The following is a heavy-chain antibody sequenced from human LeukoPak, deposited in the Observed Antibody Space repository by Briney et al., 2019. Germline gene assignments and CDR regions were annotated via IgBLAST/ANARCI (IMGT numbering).Heavy chain of an antibody. V-gene: IGHV3-30*18. J-gene: IGHJ4*02. CDR3: AKGYSSTWRTYFDY. D-gene: IGHD6-13*01. CDR1: GFTFSSYG. Sequence: GGSLRLSCAASGFTFSSYGMHWVRQAPGKGLEWAAFISYDGSNKNYADSVTGRFTISRDNSKNTLYLQMNSLRAEDTAVYYCAKGYSSTWRTYFDYWGQGTLVTVSS. CDR2: ISYDGSNK.